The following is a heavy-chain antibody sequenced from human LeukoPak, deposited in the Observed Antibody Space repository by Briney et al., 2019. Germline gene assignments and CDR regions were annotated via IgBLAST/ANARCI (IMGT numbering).Heavy chain of an antibody. CDR3: AKGVHVVVVAASESFDY. V-gene: IGHV3-23*01. D-gene: IGHD2-15*01. J-gene: IGHJ4*02. CDR2: ISGSGGTT. Sequence: GGSLRLSCAASGFTFSNYYMSWVRQAPGKGLEWVSAISGSGGTTYYADSVKGRFTISRDNSKNTLFLQMNSLRAEDTAVYYCAKGVHVVVVAASESFDYWGQGTLVTVSS. CDR1: GFTFSNYY.